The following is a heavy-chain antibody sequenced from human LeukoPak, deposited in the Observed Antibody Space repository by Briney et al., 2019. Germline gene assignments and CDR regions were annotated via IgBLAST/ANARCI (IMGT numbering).Heavy chain of an antibody. V-gene: IGHV4-59*01. D-gene: IGHD3-10*01. CDR1: GGSISSYY. CDR3: ASGRFGTYYYYYYGMDV. Sequence: SETLSLTCTVSGGSISSYYWSWIRQPPGKGLEWIGYIYYSGSTNYNPSLKSRVTISVDTSKNQFSLKLSSVTAADTAVYYCASGRFGTYYYYYYGMDVWGKGTTVTVSS. CDR2: IYYSGST. J-gene: IGHJ6*04.